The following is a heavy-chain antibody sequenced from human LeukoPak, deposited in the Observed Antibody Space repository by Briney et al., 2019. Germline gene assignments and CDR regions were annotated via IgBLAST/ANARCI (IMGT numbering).Heavy chain of an antibody. CDR2: MSSSGSTI. CDR3: ARDWGYNWNYHSGRSFDF. V-gene: IGHV3-48*03. D-gene: IGHD1-7*01. J-gene: IGHJ4*02. CDR1: GFTFSSYE. Sequence: GGSLRLSCAASGFTFSSYEMNWVRQAPGKGLEWVSYMSSSGSTIYYADSVKGRFTISRDNAKNSLYLQMNSLRAEDTAVYYCARDWGYNWNYHSGRSFDFWGQGTLVTVSS.